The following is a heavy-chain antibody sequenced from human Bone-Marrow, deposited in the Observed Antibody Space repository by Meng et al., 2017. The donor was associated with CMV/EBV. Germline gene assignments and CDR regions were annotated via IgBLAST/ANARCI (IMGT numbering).Heavy chain of an antibody. V-gene: IGHV1-18*01. CDR1: GYTFTSYG. J-gene: IGHJ4*02. D-gene: IGHD2-2*01. CDR2: ISAYNGNT. CDR3: ARVSTSYTLHEVVVVVPPDY. Sequence: ASVKVSCKASGYTFTSYGISWVRQAPGQGLEWMGWISAYNGNTNYAQKLQGRVTMTTDTSTSTAYMELRSLRSDDTAVYYCARVSTSYTLHEVVVVVPPDYWGQGTLVTVSS.